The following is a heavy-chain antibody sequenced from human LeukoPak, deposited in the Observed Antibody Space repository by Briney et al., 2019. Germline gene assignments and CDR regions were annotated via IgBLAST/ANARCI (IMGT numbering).Heavy chain of an antibody. V-gene: IGHV3-73*01. J-gene: IGHJ4*02. Sequence: GGSLRLSCAASGFTFSGSAMHWVRQASGKGLEWVGRIRSKANSYATAYAASVKGRFTISRDDSKNTLYLQMNSLKTEDTAVYYCTTDFTIFGVAMGFDYWGQRTLVTVSS. CDR3: TTDFTIFGVAMGFDY. CDR2: IRSKANSYAT. CDR1: GFTFSGSA. D-gene: IGHD3-3*01.